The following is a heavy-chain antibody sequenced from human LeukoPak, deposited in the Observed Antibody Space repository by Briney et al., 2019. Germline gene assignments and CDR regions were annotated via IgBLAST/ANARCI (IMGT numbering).Heavy chain of an antibody. CDR1: GGSISSSGYS. CDR3: ASTSGKNKYFQH. Sequence: SETLSLTCTVSGGSISSSGYSWGWVRQPPGKGLEWIGSIYYSGSAYYNPSLQSRVAISVDTSETQFSLKLSSVTAADTAVYYCASTSGKNKYFQHWGQGTLVTVSS. D-gene: IGHD3-3*01. CDR2: IYYSGSA. V-gene: IGHV4-39*07. J-gene: IGHJ1*01.